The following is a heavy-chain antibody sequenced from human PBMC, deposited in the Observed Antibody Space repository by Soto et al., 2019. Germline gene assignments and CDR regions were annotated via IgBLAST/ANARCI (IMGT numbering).Heavy chain of an antibody. CDR2: IYYSGST. CDR3: ARYGGEMATINYYFAF. V-gene: IGHV4-31*03. Sequence: PSETLSLTCTVSGGSISSGGYYWSWIRQHPGKGLEWIGYIYYSGSTYYNPSLKSRVTISVDTSKNQFSLKLSSVTAADTAVYYCARYGGEMATINYYFAFWGQGTLVTVSS. J-gene: IGHJ4*02. CDR1: GGSISSGGYY. D-gene: IGHD5-12*01.